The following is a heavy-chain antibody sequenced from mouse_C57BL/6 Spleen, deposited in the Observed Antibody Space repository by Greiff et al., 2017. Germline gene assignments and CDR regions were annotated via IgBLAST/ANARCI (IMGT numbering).Heavy chain of an antibody. CDR2: IDPEDGET. CDR3: ARVYFTGAMDY. CDR1: GFNIKDYY. J-gene: IGHJ4*01. V-gene: IGHV14-2*01. D-gene: IGHD2-1*01. Sequence: VHVKQSGAELVKPGASVKLSCTASGFNIKDYYMHWVKQRTEQGLEWIGRIDPEDGETKYAPKFQGKATITADTSSNTAYLQRSSLTSEDTAVYYCARVYFTGAMDYWGQGTSVTVSS.